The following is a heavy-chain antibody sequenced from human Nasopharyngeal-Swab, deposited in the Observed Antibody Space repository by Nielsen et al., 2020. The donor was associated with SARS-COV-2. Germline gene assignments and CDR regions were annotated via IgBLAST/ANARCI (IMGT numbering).Heavy chain of an antibody. J-gene: IGHJ6*02. CDR2: MNANSGNT. Sequence: ASVKVSCKASGYTFTSYDINWVRQATGQGLEWMGWMNANSGNTGYAQKFQGRVTMTRNTSISTAYMELSSLRSEDTAVYYCARGDRLLYYYYGVDVWGQWTPVTVSS. CDR1: GYTFTSYD. CDR3: ARGDRLLYYYYGVDV. V-gene: IGHV1-8*01.